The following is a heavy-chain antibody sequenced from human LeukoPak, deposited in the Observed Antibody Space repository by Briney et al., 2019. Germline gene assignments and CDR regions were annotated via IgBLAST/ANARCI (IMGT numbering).Heavy chain of an antibody. V-gene: IGHV3-7*01. D-gene: IGHD4-17*01. Sequence: PGGSLRLSCAASGFTFSSYWMSWVRQAPGKGLEWAANIKQDGSEKYYVDSVKGRFTISRDNAKNSLYLQMNSLRAEDTAVYYCARAGDYGDYSSVSWFDPWGQGTLVTVSS. CDR2: IKQDGSEK. CDR1: GFTFSSYW. CDR3: ARAGDYGDYSSVSWFDP. J-gene: IGHJ5*02.